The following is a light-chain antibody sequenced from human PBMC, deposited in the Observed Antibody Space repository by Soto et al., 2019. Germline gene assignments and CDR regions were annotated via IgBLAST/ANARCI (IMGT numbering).Light chain of an antibody. CDR1: QSVSSN. CDR3: QQYNNRPPYT. CDR2: GAS. J-gene: IGKJ2*01. V-gene: IGKV3-15*01. Sequence: EIVMTQSPVTLSVSPGERATLSCRASQSVSSNLAWYQQKPGQAPRLLIYGASTRATGIPARFSGSGSGTEFTLTISGLQSEDFAVYYFQQYNNRPPYTFGQGTKLDI.